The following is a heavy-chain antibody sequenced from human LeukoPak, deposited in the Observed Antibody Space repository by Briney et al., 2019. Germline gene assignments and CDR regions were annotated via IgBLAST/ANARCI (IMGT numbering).Heavy chain of an antibody. CDR3: AKTSEIQLWPSYVDY. J-gene: IGHJ4*02. CDR1: GYTFTDDY. Sequence: ASVWVSRKASGYTFTDDYMHRVRDGPGQGLEWVGGIYPNSGGTNSAQKSQGRVTMNRDTSISTVYMDLRRLRSDDTAVYYCAKTSEIQLWPSYVDYWGQGTLVTVSS. V-gene: IGHV1-2*02. D-gene: IGHD5-18*01. CDR2: IYPNSGGT.